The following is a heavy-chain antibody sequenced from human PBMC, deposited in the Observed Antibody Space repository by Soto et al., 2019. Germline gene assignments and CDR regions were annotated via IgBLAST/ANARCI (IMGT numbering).Heavy chain of an antibody. CDR2: ISYDGSNS. CDR1: GFSFRSHG. J-gene: IGHJ4*02. CDR3: AKDHRNGGSRVDY. D-gene: IGHD2-15*01. V-gene: IGHV3-30*18. Sequence: QVRLVESGGGVVQPGRSLRLSCAASGFSFRSHGMHWVRQAPGKGLQWVAVISYDGSNSYYADSVKGRFTISRDNSNDALYLQMSSVRPEDTAVYFCAKDHRNGGSRVDYWGQGTLVTVSS.